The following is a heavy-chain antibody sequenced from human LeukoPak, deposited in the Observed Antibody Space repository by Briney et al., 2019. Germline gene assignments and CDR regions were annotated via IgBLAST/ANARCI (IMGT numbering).Heavy chain of an antibody. CDR2: ISGSGGST. V-gene: IGHV3-23*01. Sequence: QAGGSLRLSCAASGFTFSSYAMSWVRQAPGKGLEWVSAISGSGGSTYYADSVKGRFTISRDNSKNTLYLQMNSLRAEDTAVYYCAKDASYSSSSRGDYWGQGTLVTVSS. D-gene: IGHD6-13*01. J-gene: IGHJ4*02. CDR1: GFTFSSYA. CDR3: AKDASYSSSSRGDY.